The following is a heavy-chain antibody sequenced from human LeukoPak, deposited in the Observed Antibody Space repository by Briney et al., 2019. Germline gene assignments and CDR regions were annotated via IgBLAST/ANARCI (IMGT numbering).Heavy chain of an antibody. J-gene: IGHJ4*02. CDR2: IMQGAREI. CDR3: ARGSGWLIDY. D-gene: IGHD6-19*01. Sequence: MTWVRQAPGKGLEWVANIMQGAREIHYVDSAKGRFTISRDDAKNSLSLQMSSLRAEDTAVYYCARGSGWLIDYWGQGTLVTVSS. V-gene: IGHV3-7*01.